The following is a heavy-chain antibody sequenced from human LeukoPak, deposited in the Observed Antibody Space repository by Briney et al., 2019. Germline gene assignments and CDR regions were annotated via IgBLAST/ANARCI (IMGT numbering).Heavy chain of an antibody. Sequence: GGSLRLSCAASGFTFSSYGMPWVRQAPGKGLEWVAVIWYDGSNKYYADSVKGRFTISRDNSKNTLYLQMNSLRAEDTAVYYCAREAYHCSSTSCYFDYWGQGTLVTVSS. CDR1: GFTFSSYG. CDR2: IWYDGSNK. V-gene: IGHV3-33*01. J-gene: IGHJ4*02. D-gene: IGHD2-2*01. CDR3: AREAYHCSSTSCYFDY.